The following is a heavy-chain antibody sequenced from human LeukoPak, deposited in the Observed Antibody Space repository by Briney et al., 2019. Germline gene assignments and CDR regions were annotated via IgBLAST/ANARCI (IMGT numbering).Heavy chain of an antibody. Sequence: SVKVSCKASGGTFSSYAISWVRQAPGQGLEWMGGIIPIFGTANYAQKFQGRVTITADESTSTAYMELSSLRSEDTAVYYCARGPRPVVPAVSSYYFDYWGQGTLVTVSS. J-gene: IGHJ4*02. CDR3: ARGPRPVVPAVSSYYFDY. CDR2: IIPIFGTA. V-gene: IGHV1-69*13. D-gene: IGHD2-2*01. CDR1: GGTFSSYA.